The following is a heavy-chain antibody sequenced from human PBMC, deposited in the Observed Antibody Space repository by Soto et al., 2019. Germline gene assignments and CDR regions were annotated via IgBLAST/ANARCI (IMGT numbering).Heavy chain of an antibody. J-gene: IGHJ6*02. CDR2: ISYDGSNK. Sequence: LRLSCAASGFTFSSYAMHWVRQAPGKGLEWVAVISYDGSNKYYADSVKGRFTISRDNSKNTLYLQMNSLRAEDTAVYYCARDPGYYYDNSGLYGMDVWGQGTTVTVSS. CDR1: GFTFSSYA. D-gene: IGHD3-22*01. V-gene: IGHV3-30-3*01. CDR3: ARDPGYYYDNSGLYGMDV.